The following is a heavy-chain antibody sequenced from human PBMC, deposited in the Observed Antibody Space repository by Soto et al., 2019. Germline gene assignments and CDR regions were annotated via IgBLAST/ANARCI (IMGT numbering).Heavy chain of an antibody. CDR1: GYTFTSYG. D-gene: IGHD2-2*01. CDR2: ISAYNGNT. CDR3: ASSPLSCSSTSCPFDY. V-gene: IGHV1-18*01. Sequence: ASVWVSCKASGYTFTSYGISWVRQAPGQGLEWMGWISAYNGNTNYAQKLQGRVTMTTDTSTSTAYMELRSLRSDDTAVYYCASSPLSCSSTSCPFDYLGQGTLVTVSS. J-gene: IGHJ4*02.